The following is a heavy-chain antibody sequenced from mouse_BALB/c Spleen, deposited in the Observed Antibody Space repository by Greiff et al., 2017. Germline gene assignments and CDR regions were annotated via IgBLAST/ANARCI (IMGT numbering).Heavy chain of an antibody. CDR3: STGSYMDD. D-gene: IGHD1-1*02. J-gene: IGHJ1*01. CDR2: ISSGSSTI. V-gene: IGHV5-17*02. CDR1: GFTFSSYG. Sequence: EVQVVESGGGLVQPGGSRKLSCAASGFTFSSYGMHWVRQAPEKGLEWVAYISSGSSTIYYADTVKGRFTISRDNPKNTLFLQMSSLRSVDSALYYYSTGSYMDDWGAGTTVTVSS.